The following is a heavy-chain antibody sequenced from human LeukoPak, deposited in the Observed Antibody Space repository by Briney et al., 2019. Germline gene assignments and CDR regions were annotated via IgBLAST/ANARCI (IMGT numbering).Heavy chain of an antibody. V-gene: IGHV3-30*02. D-gene: IGHD3-9*01. J-gene: IGHJ3*02. Sequence: GGSLRLSCAASGFTFSSYGMHWVRQAPGKGLEWVAFIRYDGSNKYYADPVKGRFTTSRDNSKNTLYLQMNSLRAEDTAVYYCAKVGDYDILTGYYLSGAFDIWGQGAMVTVSS. CDR2: IRYDGSNK. CDR1: GFTFSSYG. CDR3: AKVGDYDILTGYYLSGAFDI.